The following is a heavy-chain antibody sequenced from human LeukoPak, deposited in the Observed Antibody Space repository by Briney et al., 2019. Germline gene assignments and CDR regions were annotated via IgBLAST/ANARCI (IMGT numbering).Heavy chain of an antibody. J-gene: IGHJ6*03. D-gene: IGHD5-24*01. CDR2: ISAYNGNT. CDR1: GYTFTSYG. CDR3: ARKARDGYNNKLGTRLGYYYYYMDV. Sequence: GASVKVSCKASGYTFTSYGISWVRQAPGQGLECMGWISAYNGNTNYAQKLQGRVTMTTDTSTSTAYMELRSLRSDDTAVYYCARKARDGYNNKLGTRLGYYYYYMDVWGKGTTVTVSS. V-gene: IGHV1-18*01.